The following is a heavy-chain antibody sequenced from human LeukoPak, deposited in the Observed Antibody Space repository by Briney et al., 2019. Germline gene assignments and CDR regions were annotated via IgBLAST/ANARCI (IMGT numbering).Heavy chain of an antibody. CDR3: ARVRGYCTSTSCPDAFDI. CDR2: IKEDGSEK. Sequence: GGSLRLSCVASGFTFNMYWMSWARQAPGKGLEWVANIKEDGSEKYYVDSVKGRFTISRDNAKKILYLQMNSLRAEDTAVYYCARVRGYCTSTSCPDAFDIWGQGTMVTVSS. J-gene: IGHJ3*02. V-gene: IGHV3-7*01. CDR1: GFTFNMYW. D-gene: IGHD2-2*01.